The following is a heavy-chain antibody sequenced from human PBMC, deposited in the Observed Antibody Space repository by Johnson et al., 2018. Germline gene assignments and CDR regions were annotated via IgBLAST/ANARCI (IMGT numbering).Heavy chain of an antibody. CDR3: ARDSGGAFDI. Sequence: QVQLVQSVGGVVQPGRSLRLSCAASGFTFSSYGMHWVRQAPGKGLEWVAVIWYDGSNKYYADSVKGRFTISRDNSKNTLSLQMNSLGAEDTAVYYCARDSGGAFDIWGQGTMVTVSS. D-gene: IGHD3-10*01. J-gene: IGHJ3*02. CDR2: IWYDGSNK. V-gene: IGHV3-33*01. CDR1: GFTFSSYG.